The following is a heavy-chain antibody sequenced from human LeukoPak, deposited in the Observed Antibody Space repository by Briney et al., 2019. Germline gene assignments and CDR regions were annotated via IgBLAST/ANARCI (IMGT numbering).Heavy chain of an antibody. CDR1: GFTFSSNA. CDR3: AKEYDSSGYYYSFDY. Sequence: AGSLTLTCAASGFTFSSNAMSWVRHAPGKGLEWDSAISGSGGSTYYTDSVKGRFTISRDNSKNTLSLQMNSLRAEDTAVYYCAKEYDSSGYYYSFDYWGQGTLVTVSS. D-gene: IGHD3-22*01. V-gene: IGHV3-23*01. CDR2: ISGSGGST. J-gene: IGHJ4*02.